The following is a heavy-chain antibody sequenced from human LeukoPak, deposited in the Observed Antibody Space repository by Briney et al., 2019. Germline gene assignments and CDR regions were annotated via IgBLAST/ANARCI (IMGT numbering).Heavy chain of an antibody. CDR2: IYYSGST. CDR3: ARTYYYDSSGYDY. D-gene: IGHD3-22*01. Sequence: SETLSLTCTVYGGSISSSSYYWGWIRQPPGKGLEWIGSIYYSGSTYYNPSLKSRVTISVDTSKNQFSLKLSSVTAADTAVYYCARTYYYDSSGYDYWGQGTLVTVSS. V-gene: IGHV4-39*01. J-gene: IGHJ4*02. CDR1: GGSISSSSYY.